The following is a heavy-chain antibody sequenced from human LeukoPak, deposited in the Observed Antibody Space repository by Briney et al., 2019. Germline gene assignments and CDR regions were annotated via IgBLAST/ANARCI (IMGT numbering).Heavy chain of an antibody. D-gene: IGHD6-19*01. CDR3: AREGLNWSGWSLDY. Sequence: GGSLRLSCAASGFTFSSYGMHWVRQAPGKGLEWVAVIRYDGSNKYYADSVKGRFTISRDNSKNTLYLQMNSLRAEDTAVYYCAREGLNWSGWSLDYWGQGTLVTVSS. CDR2: IRYDGSNK. CDR1: GFTFSSYG. J-gene: IGHJ4*02. V-gene: IGHV3-33*01.